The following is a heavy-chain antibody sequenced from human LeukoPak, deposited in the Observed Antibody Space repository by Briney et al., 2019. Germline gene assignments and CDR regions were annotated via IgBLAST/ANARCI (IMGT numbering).Heavy chain of an antibody. CDR2: ISAYNGNT. CDR3: ARFGLGKHIEVAGIPFDI. J-gene: IGHJ3*02. CDR1: GYSFTSNV. Sequence: GASVKVSCKASGYSFTSNVISWVRQAPGQGLEWMGWISAYNGNTNYAQKLQGRVTMTTDTSTSTAYMELRSLRSDDTAVYYCARFGLGKHIEVAGIPFDIWRQGTMVTVSS. V-gene: IGHV1-18*01. D-gene: IGHD6-19*01.